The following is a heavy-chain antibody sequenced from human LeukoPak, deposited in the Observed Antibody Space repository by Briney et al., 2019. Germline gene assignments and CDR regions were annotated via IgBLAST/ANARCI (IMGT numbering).Heavy chain of an antibody. Sequence: SETLSLTCTVSGXXXXXXNXXXXXXRQPXXKXXXXIGSIYYSGSTYYNPSLKSRVPISVDTSKNQFSLKLSSVTAADTAVYYCVRQVTSGKSDYWGQGTLVTVSS. CDR2: IYYSGST. CDR1: GXXXXXXNXX. V-gene: IGHV4-39*01. D-gene: IGHD3-3*01. J-gene: IGHJ4*02. CDR3: VRQVTSGKSDY.